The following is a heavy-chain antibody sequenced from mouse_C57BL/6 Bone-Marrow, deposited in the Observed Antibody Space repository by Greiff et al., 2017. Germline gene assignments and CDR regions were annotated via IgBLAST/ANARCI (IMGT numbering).Heavy chain of an antibody. D-gene: IGHD1-1*01. CDR2: IWSDGST. J-gene: IGHJ1*03. V-gene: IGHV2-6-1*01. CDR3: ARHSSPYWYFDV. Sequence: GKGLEWLVVIWSDGSTTYNSALKSRLSISKDNSKSQVFLKMNSLQTDDTAMYYCARHSSPYWYFDVWGTGTTVTVSS.